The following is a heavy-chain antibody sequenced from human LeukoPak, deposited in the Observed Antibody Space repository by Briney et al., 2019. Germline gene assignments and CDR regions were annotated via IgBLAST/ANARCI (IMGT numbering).Heavy chain of an antibody. V-gene: IGHV3-7*01. CDR2: IKQDGSEK. D-gene: IGHD3-10*01. CDR3: ARDLITMVRGVIWN. J-gene: IGHJ4*02. CDR1: GFTFSSYW. Sequence: GSLRLSCAVSGFTFSSYWMSWVRQAPGKGLEWVANIKQDGSEKYYVDSVKGRFTISRDNAKNSLYLQMNSLRAEDTAVYYCARDLITMVRGVIWNWGQGTLVTVSS.